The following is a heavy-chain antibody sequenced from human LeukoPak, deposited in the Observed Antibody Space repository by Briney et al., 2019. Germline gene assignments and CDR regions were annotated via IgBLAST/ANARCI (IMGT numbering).Heavy chain of an antibody. V-gene: IGHV4-34*01. Sequence: SETLSLTCAVYGGSFSGYYWSWIRQPQGKGLEWIGEINHSGSTNYNPSLKSRVTISVDTSKNQFSLKLSSVTAADTAVYHCAGSGYSGYDLNYWGQGTLVTVSS. CDR1: GGSFSGYY. J-gene: IGHJ4*02. CDR3: AGSGYSGYDLNY. D-gene: IGHD5-12*01. CDR2: INHSGST.